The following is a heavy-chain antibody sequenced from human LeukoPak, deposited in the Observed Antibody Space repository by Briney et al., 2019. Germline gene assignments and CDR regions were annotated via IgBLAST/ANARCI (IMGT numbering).Heavy chain of an antibody. Sequence: PGGSLRLSCAASGFTFSSYAMHWVRQAPGKGLEWVAVISYDGSNKYYADSVKGRFTISRDNSKNTLYLQMNSLRAEDTAVYYCASGDILTGYYPPFVYWGQGTLVSVSS. CDR3: ASGDILTGYYPPFVY. CDR1: GFTFSSYA. J-gene: IGHJ4*02. D-gene: IGHD3-9*01. CDR2: ISYDGSNK. V-gene: IGHV3-30*04.